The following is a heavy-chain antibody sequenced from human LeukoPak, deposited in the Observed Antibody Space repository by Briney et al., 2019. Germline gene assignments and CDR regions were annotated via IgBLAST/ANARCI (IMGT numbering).Heavy chain of an antibody. Sequence: SQTLSLTCIVSGGSISSGSYYWSWIRQPAGKGLEWIGRIYTSGSTNYNLSVKSRVTISVAPSKNQFSLKLSSVTAADTAVYYCARDRYKWELSDWGQGTLVTVSS. D-gene: IGHD1-26*01. CDR1: GGSISSGSYY. CDR2: IYTSGST. V-gene: IGHV4-61*02. CDR3: ARDRYKWELSD. J-gene: IGHJ4*02.